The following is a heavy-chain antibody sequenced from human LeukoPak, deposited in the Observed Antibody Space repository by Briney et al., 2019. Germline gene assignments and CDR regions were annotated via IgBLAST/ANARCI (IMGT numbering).Heavy chain of an antibody. Sequence: ASGKVSCKASGYTFTSYGISWVRQAPGQGLEWIGWISAYNGNTNYAQKLQGRVTMTTDTSTSTAYMELRSLRSDDTAVYYCASEDHSSSWNTPGAFDIWGQGTMVTVSS. CDR3: ASEDHSSSWNTPGAFDI. CDR1: GYTFTSYG. CDR2: ISAYNGNT. V-gene: IGHV1-18*01. D-gene: IGHD6-13*01. J-gene: IGHJ3*02.